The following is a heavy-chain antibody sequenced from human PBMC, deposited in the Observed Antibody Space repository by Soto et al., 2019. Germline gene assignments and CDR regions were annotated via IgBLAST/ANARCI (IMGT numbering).Heavy chain of an antibody. CDR3: ARDLRADGPTNYYYYYGMDV. CDR2: VYYTGNT. CDR1: GVSITGYY. J-gene: IGHJ6*02. Sequence: PSETLSLTCTVSGVSITGYYWTWIRQSPGKGLEWIGYVYYTGNTNYNPSLKSRITISLDTPKSQFSLRLSSVTAADTAVYYCARDLRADGPTNYYYYYGMDVWGQGTTVTVSS. V-gene: IGHV4-59*01.